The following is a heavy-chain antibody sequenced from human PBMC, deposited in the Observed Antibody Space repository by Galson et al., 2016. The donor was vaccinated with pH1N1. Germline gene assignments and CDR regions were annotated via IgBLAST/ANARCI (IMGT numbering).Heavy chain of an antibody. J-gene: IGHJ4*02. CDR2: IYPGDSDI. CDR3: AMRNYDILTGYYIAPKYFDQ. D-gene: IGHD3-9*01. CDR1: GYRFTSYW. V-gene: IGHV5-51*01. Sequence: QSGAEVKKPGESLKISCKGSGYRFTSYWIGWVRQMPGKGLEWIGIIYPGDSDIRYSPSFQGQVTISAVKSITTAYLQWSSLKASDTAMYFCAMRNYDILTGYYIAPKYFDQWGQGTLVTVSS.